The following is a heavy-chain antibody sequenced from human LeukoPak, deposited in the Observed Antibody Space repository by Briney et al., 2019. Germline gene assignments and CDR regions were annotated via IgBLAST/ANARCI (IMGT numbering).Heavy chain of an antibody. CDR1: GYTFTSYD. D-gene: IGHD6-13*01. CDR3: ARGVGSSWYPRSDY. V-gene: IGHV1-8*01. J-gene: IGHJ4*02. Sequence: GASVTVSCKASGYTFTSYDINWVRQAPGQGLEWMGWMNPNSDNTGYAQKFQGRVTMTRNTSISTAYMELSSLRSEDTAVYYCARGVGSSWYPRSDYWGQGTLVTVSS. CDR2: MNPNSDNT.